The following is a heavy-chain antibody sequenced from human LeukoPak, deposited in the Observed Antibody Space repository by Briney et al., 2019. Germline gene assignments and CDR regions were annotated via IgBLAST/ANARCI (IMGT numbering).Heavy chain of an antibody. J-gene: IGHJ4*02. V-gene: IGHV3-64D*09. CDR1: GFTFSSYA. Sequence: GGSLRPSCSASGFTFSSYAMHWVRQAPGKGLEYLSAITNNGGSTYYADSVKGRFTISRDNSKNTLYLQMSSLRAEETAIYYCVKASTGYYYEYWGQGTLVTVSS. D-gene: IGHD1-1*01. CDR2: ITNNGGST. CDR3: VKASTGYYYEY.